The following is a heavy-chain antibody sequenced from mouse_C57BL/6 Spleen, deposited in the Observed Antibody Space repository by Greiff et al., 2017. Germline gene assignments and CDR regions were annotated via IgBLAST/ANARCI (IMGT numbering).Heavy chain of an antibody. CDR3: ARFTTVGF. CDR1: GYTFTSYW. Sequence: QVQLQQPGAELVRPGSSVKLSCKASGYTFTSYWMHWVKQRPIQGLEWIGNIDPSDSETPYNQKFKDKATLTVDKSSSTAYMQLSSLTSEDSAVYYCARFTTVGFWGQGTTLTVSS. V-gene: IGHV1-52*01. J-gene: IGHJ2*01. D-gene: IGHD1-1*01. CDR2: IDPSDSET.